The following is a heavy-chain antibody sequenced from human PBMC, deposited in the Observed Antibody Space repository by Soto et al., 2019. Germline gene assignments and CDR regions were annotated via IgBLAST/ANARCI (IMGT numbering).Heavy chain of an antibody. J-gene: IGHJ6*02. Sequence: SETLSLTCTVSGGSVSSGSYYWSWIRQPPGKGLEWIGYIYYSGSTNYNPSLKSRVTISVDTSKNQFSLKLSSVTAADTAVYYCARAPSSGYYYSGRRYHYCMDFSGPALKVT. CDR1: GGSVSSGSYY. V-gene: IGHV4-61*01. D-gene: IGHD3-22*01. CDR3: ARAPSSGYYYSGRRYHYCMDF. CDR2: IYYSGST.